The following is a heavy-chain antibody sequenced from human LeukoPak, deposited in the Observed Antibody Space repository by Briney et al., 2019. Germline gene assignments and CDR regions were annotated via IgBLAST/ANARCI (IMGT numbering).Heavy chain of an antibody. CDR2: IYYSGST. Sequence: SETLSLTCAVYGGSFSGYYWSWIRQPPGKGLEWIGYIYYSGSTYYNPSLKSRVTISVDTSKNQFSLKLSSVTAADTAVYYCARDREAAAGLDYGMDVWGQGTTVTVSS. J-gene: IGHJ6*02. CDR1: GGSFSGYY. V-gene: IGHV4-30-4*01. CDR3: ARDREAAAGLDYGMDV. D-gene: IGHD6-13*01.